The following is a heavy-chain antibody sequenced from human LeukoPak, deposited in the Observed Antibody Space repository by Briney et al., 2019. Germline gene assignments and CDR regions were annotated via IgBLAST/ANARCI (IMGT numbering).Heavy chain of an antibody. CDR3: ARARSSSWYGDAFDI. Sequence: GGSLRLSCAASGFTFSSYAMNWVRQAPGKGLEWISTISSSGTSTYYTDSVKGRFTISRDNSESTLYLQMNSLRAEDTAVYYCARARSSSWYGDAFDIWGQGTMVTVSS. V-gene: IGHV3-23*01. D-gene: IGHD6-13*01. J-gene: IGHJ3*02. CDR1: GFTFSSYA. CDR2: ISSSGTST.